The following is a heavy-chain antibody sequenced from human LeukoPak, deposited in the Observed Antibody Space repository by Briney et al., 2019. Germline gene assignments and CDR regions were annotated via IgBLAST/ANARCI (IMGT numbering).Heavy chain of an antibody. J-gene: IGHJ5*02. D-gene: IGHD2/OR15-2a*01. CDR1: GGSITGYY. CDR3: ARLTKFLTTYYPTP. V-gene: IGHV4-59*08. CDR2: IFSSGST. Sequence: PSETLSLTCTVSGGSITGYYWSWIRQPPGKGLEWVGYIFSSGSTNYNPSLKSRVTISLDTSKSQFSLKLISVTASDTAVYYCARLTKFLTTYYPTPWGQGTLVTVSS.